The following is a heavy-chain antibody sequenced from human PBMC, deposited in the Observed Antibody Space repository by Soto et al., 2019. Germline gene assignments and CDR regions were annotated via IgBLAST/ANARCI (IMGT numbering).Heavy chain of an antibody. CDR3: AKGLRRTMVVEVIKGAFDI. D-gene: IGHD3-22*01. V-gene: IGHV3-23*01. Sequence: GGSLRLSCAASGFTFSSYAMSWVRQAPGKGLEWVSTISGSGDRTFYADSVTGRFTISRDNSKNTLFLQMNSLRAEDTAVYYCAKGLRRTMVVEVIKGAFDIWGQGTMVTVSS. CDR1: GFTFSSYA. CDR2: ISGSGDRT. J-gene: IGHJ3*02.